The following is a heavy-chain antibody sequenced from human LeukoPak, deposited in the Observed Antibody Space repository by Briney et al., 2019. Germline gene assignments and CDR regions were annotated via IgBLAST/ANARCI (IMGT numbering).Heavy chain of an antibody. J-gene: IGHJ3*02. V-gene: IGHV3-23*01. CDR3: AKDPTEEGAFDI. CDR1: GFTFSSYA. CDR2: ISGSGGST. Sequence: QSGGSLRLSCAASGFTFSSYAMSWVRQAPGKGLEWVSAISGSGGSTYYADSVRGRFTISRDNSKNTLYLQMNSLRAEDTAVYYCAKDPTEEGAFDIWGQGTMVTVSS.